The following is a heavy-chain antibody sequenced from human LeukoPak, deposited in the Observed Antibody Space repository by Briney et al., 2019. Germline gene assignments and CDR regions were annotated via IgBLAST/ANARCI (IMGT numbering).Heavy chain of an antibody. J-gene: IGHJ3*01. CDR1: GFTFSSYS. Sequence: PGGSLRLSCAASGFTFSSYSMNWVRQAPGKGLGWVSSISSSSSYIYYADSVKGRFTISRDNAKNSLYLQMNSLRAEDTAVYYCARVRWELRGGNDALDFWGQGTMVTVSS. V-gene: IGHV3-21*01. CDR2: ISSSSSYI. CDR3: ARVRWELRGGNDALDF. D-gene: IGHD1-26*01.